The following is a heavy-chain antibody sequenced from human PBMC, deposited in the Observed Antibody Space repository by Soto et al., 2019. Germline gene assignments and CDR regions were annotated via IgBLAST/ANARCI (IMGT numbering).Heavy chain of an antibody. CDR3: ARDRYYDILTGYYGYYYGMDV. V-gene: IGHV1-2*04. CDR2: INPNSGGT. CDR1: GYTFTGYY. J-gene: IGHJ6*02. D-gene: IGHD3-9*01. Sequence: ASVKVSCKASGYTFTGYYMHWVRQAPGQGLEWMGWINPNSGGTNYAQKFQGWVTMTRDTSISTAYMELSRLRSDDTAVYYCARDRYYDILTGYYGYYYGMDVWGQ.